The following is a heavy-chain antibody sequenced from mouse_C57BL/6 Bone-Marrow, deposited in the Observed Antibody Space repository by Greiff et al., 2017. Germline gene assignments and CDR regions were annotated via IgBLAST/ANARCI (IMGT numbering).Heavy chain of an antibody. D-gene: IGHD2-4*01. CDR3: TRGYDYDYAMDY. V-gene: IGHV1-39*01. Sequence: VQLKQSGPELVQPGASVKISCKASGYSFNDYNMNWVKQSNGKSLEWIGVINPNYGTNRSNQKFKGKATLTVDKSSSTAYMQLNSLTSEYSAVYYFTRGYDYDYAMDYWGQATSVPVSS. J-gene: IGHJ4*01. CDR2: INPNYGTN. CDR1: GYSFNDYN.